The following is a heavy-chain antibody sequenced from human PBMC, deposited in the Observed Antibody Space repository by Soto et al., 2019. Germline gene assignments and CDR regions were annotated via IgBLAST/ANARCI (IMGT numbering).Heavy chain of an antibody. V-gene: IGHV1-18*01. Sequence: QVQLVQSGDEVRKPGSSVKVSCKASGYIFVNYGIAWVRQAPGQGLEWMGWISPYSGHTNFASKFQGRITMTTDTSTSTADMDHGSLTSVDTAVDYCAMVDNYVSPSPQDVWCQVTTVTVAS. CDR2: ISPYSGHT. J-gene: IGHJ6*02. CDR3: AMVDNYVSPSPQDV. CDR1: GYIFVNYG. D-gene: IGHD3-16*01.